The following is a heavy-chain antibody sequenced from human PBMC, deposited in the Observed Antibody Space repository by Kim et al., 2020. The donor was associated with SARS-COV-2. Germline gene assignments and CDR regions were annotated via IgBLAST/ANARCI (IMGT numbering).Heavy chain of an antibody. CDR1: GDSIRSGGYS. D-gene: IGHD3-10*02. J-gene: IGHJ4*02. Sequence: SETLSLTCTVSGDSIRSGGYSWSWILQPPGKGLEWIGYIYYAGSPYYNPSLRSRVTMSVDGSRNHFSLRLDSVTAADTAVYFCARGHYVFDYWGRGSLVTVSS. CDR2: IYYAGSP. V-gene: IGHV4-30-2*01. CDR3: ARGHYVFDY.